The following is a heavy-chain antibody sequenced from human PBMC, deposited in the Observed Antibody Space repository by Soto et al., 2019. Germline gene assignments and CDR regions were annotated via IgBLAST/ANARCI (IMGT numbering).Heavy chain of an antibody. V-gene: IGHV4-34*01. CDR3: ARRGRANWFDP. J-gene: IGHJ5*02. Sequence: SETLSLTCAVYGGSFSGYYWSWIRQPPGKGLEWIGEINHSGSTNYNPSLKSRVTISVDTSKNQFSLKLSSVTAADTALYYCARRGRANWFDPWGQGTLVTVSS. CDR2: INHSGST. CDR1: GGSFSGYY.